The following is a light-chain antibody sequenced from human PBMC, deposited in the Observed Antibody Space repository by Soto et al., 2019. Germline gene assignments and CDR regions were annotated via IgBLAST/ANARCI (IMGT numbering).Light chain of an antibody. V-gene: IGLV2-14*01. CDR2: EVG. Sequence: QSALTQPASVSGSPGQSITISCTGSSSDVGGYNYVSWYQQYPGKAPKLMIYEVGNRPSGVSNRFSGSKSGNTASLTISGLQAEDEADYYCSSYTNINTRACVFGTGTKVTVL. J-gene: IGLJ1*01. CDR3: SSYTNINTRACV. CDR1: SSDVGGYNY.